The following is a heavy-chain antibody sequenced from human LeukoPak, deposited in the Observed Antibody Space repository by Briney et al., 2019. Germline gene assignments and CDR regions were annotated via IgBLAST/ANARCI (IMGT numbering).Heavy chain of an antibody. J-gene: IGHJ4*02. V-gene: IGHV3-23*01. D-gene: IGHD4-17*01. CDR1: GFTFSTYA. CDR3: AREKYGDYLFDY. Sequence: PGGSLRLSCAASGFTFSTYAMSWVRQAPGKGMEWVSAISGNGGSTYYADSVKGRFTISRDNAKNSLYLQMNSLRAEDTAVYYCAREKYGDYLFDYWGQGTLVTVSS. CDR2: ISGNGGST.